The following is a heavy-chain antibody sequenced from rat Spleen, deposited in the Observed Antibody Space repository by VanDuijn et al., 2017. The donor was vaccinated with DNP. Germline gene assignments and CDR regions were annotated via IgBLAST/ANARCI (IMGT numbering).Heavy chain of an antibody. V-gene: IGHV5-46*01. Sequence: EVQLVESGGGLVQPGRSMKLSCAASGFTFSSFPMAWVRQAPRKGLEWVATINTSGGNTYYRDSVKGRFTISRDNANSTLNLQMNSLRSEDTATYYCTRDLFTIAATSTDWFAYWGQGTLVTVSS. D-gene: IGHD1-2*01. CDR1: GFTFSSFP. J-gene: IGHJ3*01. CDR3: TRDLFTIAATSTDWFAY. CDR2: INTSGGNT.